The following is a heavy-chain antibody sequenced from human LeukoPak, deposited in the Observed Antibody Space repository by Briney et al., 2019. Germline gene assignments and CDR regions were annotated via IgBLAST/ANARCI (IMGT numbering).Heavy chain of an antibody. D-gene: IGHD3-22*01. V-gene: IGHV1-69*04. Sequence: SVKVSCKASGGTFSSYAISWVRQAPGQGLEWMGRIIPILGLANYAQKFQGRVTITADKSTSTAYMELSSLRSEDTAVYYCASSHYYYDSSGGGYYYYYGMDVWGQGTTVTVSS. CDR1: GGTFSSYA. CDR2: IIPILGLA. J-gene: IGHJ6*02. CDR3: ASSHYYYDSSGGGYYYYYGMDV.